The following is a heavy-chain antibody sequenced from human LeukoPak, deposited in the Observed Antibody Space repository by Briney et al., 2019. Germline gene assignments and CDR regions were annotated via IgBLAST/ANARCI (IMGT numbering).Heavy chain of an antibody. V-gene: IGHV4-59*01. CDR1: VGSISNFY. Sequence: SETLSLTCSVSVGSISNFYWSWTRQPPGRGLEWIGYIYNSGSTNYNPSLKSRVTISIDTSKNQFSLKLSSVTAADTAIYYCARGQIPSAYWGQGTVVTVSS. CDR3: ARGQIPSAY. J-gene: IGHJ4*02. CDR2: IYNSGST.